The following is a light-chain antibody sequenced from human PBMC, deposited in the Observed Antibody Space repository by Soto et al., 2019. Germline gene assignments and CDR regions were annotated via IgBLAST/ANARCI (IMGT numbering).Light chain of an antibody. V-gene: IGKV3-20*01. CDR3: QKYGISPPLFT. CDR2: GAS. J-gene: IGKJ3*01. Sequence: EIVLTQSPGTLSLSPGERATLSCRASQSVSSSYLAWYQQKPGQAPRLLIYGASSRATGIPDRFSGSGSGTDFTLTISRLEPEDFAVYYCQKYGISPPLFTFGTGTKVDIK. CDR1: QSVSSSY.